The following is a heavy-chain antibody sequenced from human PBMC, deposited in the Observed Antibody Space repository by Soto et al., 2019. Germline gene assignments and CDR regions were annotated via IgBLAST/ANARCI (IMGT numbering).Heavy chain of an antibody. CDR3: ARQRPTDGRWEFANYYGMDV. CDR1: GASIGSGAYY. D-gene: IGHD1-26*01. J-gene: IGHJ6*02. Sequence: SETLSLTCTVSGASIGSGAYYWSWVRQPPGKGLEWIGEIIHSESTKYNPSLKSRVTISVDTSKNQFSLKLSAVTAADTAVYYCARQRPTDGRWEFANYYGMDVWGQGTPVTVSS. V-gene: IGHV4-39*01. CDR2: IIHSEST.